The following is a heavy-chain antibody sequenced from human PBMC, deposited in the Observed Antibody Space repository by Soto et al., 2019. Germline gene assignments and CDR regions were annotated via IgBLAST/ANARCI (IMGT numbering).Heavy chain of an antibody. CDR3: AHRRGITGTPLFDP. Sequence: QITLKESGPPLVKPTQTLTLTCTFSGFSLSTSGVGVGWIRQPPGKALEWLALIYWDDDKRYSPSLKSRLTITKDTSKNQVVLTMTNMDPVDTATYYCAHRRGITGTPLFDPWGQGTLVTVSS. D-gene: IGHD1-7*01. J-gene: IGHJ5*02. CDR1: GFSLSTSGVG. CDR2: IYWDDDK. V-gene: IGHV2-5*02.